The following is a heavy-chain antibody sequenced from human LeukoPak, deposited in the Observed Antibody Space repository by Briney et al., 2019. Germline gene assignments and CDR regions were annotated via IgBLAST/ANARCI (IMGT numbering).Heavy chain of an antibody. J-gene: IGHJ3*02. V-gene: IGHV4-39*07. CDR3: ARVDPQVVPAAIYAFDI. Sequence: SETLSLTCTVSGGSISSSSYDWGWIRQPPGKGLEWIGSIYYSGGTYYNPSLKSRVTISVDTSKNQFSLKLSSVTAADTAVYYCARVDPQVVPAAIYAFDIWGQGTMVTVSS. CDR2: IYYSGGT. CDR1: GGSISSSSYD. D-gene: IGHD2-2*02.